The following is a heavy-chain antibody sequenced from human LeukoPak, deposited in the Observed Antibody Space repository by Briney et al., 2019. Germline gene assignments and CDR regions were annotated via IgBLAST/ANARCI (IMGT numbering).Heavy chain of an antibody. D-gene: IGHD1-26*01. V-gene: IGHV3-7*03. CDR2: IKEDGSES. Sequence: GGSLRLSCAVSGFTFSSDWMTWVRQAPGKGLEWVANIKEDGSESYYVDSVKGRFTISRDNTKNSLYLQMNSLRAEDTAVYYCARALGESGSYSYYYYGMDVWGQGTTVTVSS. CDR3: ARALGESGSYSYYYYGMDV. J-gene: IGHJ6*02. CDR1: GFTFSSDW.